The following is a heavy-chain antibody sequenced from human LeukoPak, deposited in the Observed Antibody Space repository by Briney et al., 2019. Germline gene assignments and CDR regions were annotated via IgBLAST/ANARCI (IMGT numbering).Heavy chain of an antibody. D-gene: IGHD3-22*01. V-gene: IGHV1-2*02. CDR3: ARVKTYYYDTSASHDAFDI. J-gene: IGHJ3*02. CDR1: GYTFTGYY. CDR2: INPNSGDT. Sequence: ASVKVSCKASGYTFTGYYMHWVRQAPGQGLEWMGWINPNSGDTNYAQKFQGRVTMTRDTSISTAYMELSRLRSDDTAVYYCARVKTYYYDTSASHDAFDIWGQGTMVTVSS.